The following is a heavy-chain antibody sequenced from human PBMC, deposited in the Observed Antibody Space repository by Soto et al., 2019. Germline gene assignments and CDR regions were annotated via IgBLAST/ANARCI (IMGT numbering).Heavy chain of an antibody. Sequence: QITLRESGPTLVQPTQTLTLTCTLSGVSLTTSGVGVGWIRQPPGKALEWLALIYWDDDKRFSPSLKSRLAITRDTSKNQVVMTMTDMAPVDTAIYYCAHRQRTVVVGAPFDLWGQGYQVTVSS. V-gene: IGHV2-5*02. CDR2: IYWDDDK. CDR1: GVSLTTSGVG. J-gene: IGHJ4*02. D-gene: IGHD2-15*01. CDR3: AHRQRTVVVGAPFDL.